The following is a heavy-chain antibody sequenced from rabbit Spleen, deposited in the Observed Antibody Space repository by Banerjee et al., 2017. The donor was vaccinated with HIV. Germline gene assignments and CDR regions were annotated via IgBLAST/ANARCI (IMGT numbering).Heavy chain of an antibody. J-gene: IGHJ4*01. CDR2: IYAGSSGNT. CDR3: ARDLITGVSGYGYGL. Sequence: QSLEESGGGLVKPGGTLTLTCKASGFSFNSGYDMCWVRQAPGKGLEWIACIYAGSSGNTYSATWAKGRFTISKPSSTTVTLQMTTLTAVDTATYFCARDLITGVSGYGYGLWGPGTLVTVS. D-gene: IGHD6-1*01. V-gene: IGHV1S40*01. CDR1: GFSFNSGYD.